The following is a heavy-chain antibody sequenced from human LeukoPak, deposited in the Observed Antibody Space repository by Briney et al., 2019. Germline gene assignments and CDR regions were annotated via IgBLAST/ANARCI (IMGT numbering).Heavy chain of an antibody. CDR3: ARDLMVGAADGDF. CDR2: ISPNSGGT. Sequence: ASVNVSFKASGYTFAGYYMHWVRQAPGQGLEWMGWISPNSGGTNYAQKFQGRVTMTRDTSISTAYMELSRLRSDDTAVYYCARDLMVGAADGDFWGQGTLVTVSS. D-gene: IGHD2-15*01. V-gene: IGHV1-2*02. CDR1: GYTFAGYY. J-gene: IGHJ4*02.